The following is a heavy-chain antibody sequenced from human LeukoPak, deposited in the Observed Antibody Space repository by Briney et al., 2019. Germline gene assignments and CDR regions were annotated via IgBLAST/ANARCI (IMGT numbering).Heavy chain of an antibody. CDR3: AKGRLRFLEWQTFDY. Sequence: GGSLRLSCAASGFTFSSYAMSWVRQAPGKGLEWVSAISGSGGSTYYADSVKGRFTISRDNSKNTLYLQMNSLRAEDTAVYYCAKGRLRFLEWQTFDYWGQGTLVTVSS. CDR1: GFTFSSYA. V-gene: IGHV3-23*01. CDR2: ISGSGGST. J-gene: IGHJ4*02. D-gene: IGHD3-3*01.